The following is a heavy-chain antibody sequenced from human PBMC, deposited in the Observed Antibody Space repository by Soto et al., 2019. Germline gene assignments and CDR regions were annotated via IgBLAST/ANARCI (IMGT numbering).Heavy chain of an antibody. CDR3: ARLKRCDYRGSWFDP. V-gene: IGHV1-3*05. D-gene: IGHD4-4*01. J-gene: IGHJ5*02. CDR2: INAGHGNT. CDR1: GYTFTSYA. Sequence: QVQLVQSGAEEKKPGASVKVSCKASGYTFTSYAMHWVRQAPGQRLEWMGWINAGHGNTKYSQKFQSRVTITRDTSARTAHMELSSLRSEDTAVYYCARLKRCDYRGSWFDPRGQGTLVTVSS.